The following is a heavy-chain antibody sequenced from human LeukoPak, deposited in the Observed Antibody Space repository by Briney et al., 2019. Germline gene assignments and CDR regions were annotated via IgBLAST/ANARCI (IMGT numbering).Heavy chain of an antibody. CDR2: INSDGRST. J-gene: IGHJ4*02. D-gene: IGHD3-16*01. Sequence: GGSLRLSCAASGFTFSSYWMSWVRQAPGKGLVGVSRINSDGRSTNYADSVKGRFTISRDNAKNTLYLQMKSLRAEDTPVYYCARDLVGGDYWGQGTLVTVSS. V-gene: IGHV3-74*01. CDR3: ARDLVGGDY. CDR1: GFTFSSYW.